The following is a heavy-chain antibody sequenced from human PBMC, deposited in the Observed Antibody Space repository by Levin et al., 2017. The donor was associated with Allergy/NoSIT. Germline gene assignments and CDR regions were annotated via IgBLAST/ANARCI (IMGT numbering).Heavy chain of an antibody. CDR1: GFTFSSYW. D-gene: IGHD3-10*01. CDR3: ARADWGYGSGRDIDEYYYYYGMDV. Sequence: GESLKISCAASGFTFSSYWMHWVRQAPGKGLVWVSRINSDGSSTSYADSVKGRFTISRDNAKNTLYLQMNSLRAEDTAVYYCARADWGYGSGRDIDEYYYYYGMDVWGQGTTVTVSS. CDR2: INSDGSST. V-gene: IGHV3-74*01. J-gene: IGHJ6*02.